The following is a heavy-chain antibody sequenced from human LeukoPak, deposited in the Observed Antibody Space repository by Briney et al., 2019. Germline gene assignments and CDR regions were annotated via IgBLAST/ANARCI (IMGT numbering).Heavy chain of an antibody. Sequence: PGGSLRLSCAASGFTFDSYAMSWVRQAPGKGLEWVSAISGSGGSTYYADSVKGRFTISRDKSKNTLYLQMNSLRAEDTAVYYCAKRYCSSTSCPTPRYYYYYGMDVWGQGTTVTVSS. D-gene: IGHD2-2*01. CDR1: GFTFDSYA. CDR3: AKRYCSSTSCPTPRYYYYYGMDV. J-gene: IGHJ6*02. V-gene: IGHV3-23*01. CDR2: ISGSGGST.